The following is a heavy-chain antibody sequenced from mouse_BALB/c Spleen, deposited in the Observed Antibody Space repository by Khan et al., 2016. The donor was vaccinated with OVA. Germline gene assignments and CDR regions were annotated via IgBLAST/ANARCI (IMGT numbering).Heavy chain of an antibody. D-gene: IGHD4-1*01. Sequence: EVQLQESGPELVEPGASVKMSCKASGYTFTNYVMHWVKQKPGQGLEWIGYNNPYNAGTRYNEKFKGKATLTSDISSTTAYMELSSLTSEDSAVYYCAREASNWDFSFPYWGQGTLVTVSA. CDR2: NNPYNAGT. J-gene: IGHJ3*01. V-gene: IGHV1S136*01. CDR1: GYTFTNYV. CDR3: AREASNWDFSFPY.